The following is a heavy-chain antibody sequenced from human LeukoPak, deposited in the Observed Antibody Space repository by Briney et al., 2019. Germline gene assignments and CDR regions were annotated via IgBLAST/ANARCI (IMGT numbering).Heavy chain of an antibody. V-gene: IGHV3-23*01. CDR3: AATRYYYDSSGYSNFDY. CDR2: ISGSGSST. J-gene: IGHJ4*01. Sequence: PGGSLRLSCAASGFTFSSYWMHWVRQAPGKGLEWVSAISGSGSSTYYADSVKGRFTISRDNSKNTLYLQMNSLRAEDTAVYYCAATRYYYDSSGYSNFDYWGQGTLVTVSS. D-gene: IGHD3-22*01. CDR1: GFTFSSYW.